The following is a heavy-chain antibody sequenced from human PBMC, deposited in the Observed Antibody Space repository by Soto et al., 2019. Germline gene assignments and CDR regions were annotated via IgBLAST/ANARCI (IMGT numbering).Heavy chain of an antibody. J-gene: IGHJ4*02. V-gene: IGHV1-2*02. CDR1: GYTFKDYF. CDR3: ARDPSPDFWSGYYDY. CDR2: INPNNGGT. D-gene: IGHD3-3*01. Sequence: HLVQSGAEVKQPGASVKVSCKASGYTFKDYFLHWVRQAPGQGLEWMGWINPNNGGTDYAQKFQGRVTMTRDTSISTAYMEVSELRSGDTAVYYCARDPSPDFWSGYYDYWGQGTLITVSS.